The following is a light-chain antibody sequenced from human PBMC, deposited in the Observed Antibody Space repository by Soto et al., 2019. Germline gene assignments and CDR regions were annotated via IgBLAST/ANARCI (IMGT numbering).Light chain of an antibody. CDR3: EQGSNWTRALT. CDR2: DAS. J-gene: IGKJ4*01. CDR1: QSVSNY. V-gene: IGKV3-11*02. Sequence: EILLTQSPATLSLSPGERATLSCRASQSVSNYLACYQQKRRQAPRLLMYDASKRATGSPARFSGSGSGRDFALTISSLEPEDFAVYFCEQGSNWTRALTFGGGTKVELK.